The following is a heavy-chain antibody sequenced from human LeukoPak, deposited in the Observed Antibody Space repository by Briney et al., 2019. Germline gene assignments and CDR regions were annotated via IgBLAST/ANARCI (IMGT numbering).Heavy chain of an antibody. CDR1: GFTFSSYW. Sequence: GGSLRLSCAASGFTFSSYWMSWVRQAPGKGLEWVANIKYDGSEKYYVDSVKGRFNISRDNAKSSLSLQMNSLTVEDTAIYYCARNKRGDSWGQGTLVTVST. CDR3: ARNKRGDS. J-gene: IGHJ4*02. V-gene: IGHV3-7*01. CDR2: IKYDGSEK.